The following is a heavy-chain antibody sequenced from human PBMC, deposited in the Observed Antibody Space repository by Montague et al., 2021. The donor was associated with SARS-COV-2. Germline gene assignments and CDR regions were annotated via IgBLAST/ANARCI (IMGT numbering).Heavy chain of an antibody. CDR1: GFSLSTSGMC. V-gene: IGHV2-70*01. CDR2: IDWDDDK. J-gene: IGHJ6*02. Sequence: PALVKPTQTLTLTCTFSGFSLSTSGMCVSWIRQPPGKALEWLALIDWDDDKYYSTSLKTRLTISKDTSKNQVVLTMTNMDPVDTATYYCARIRYDILTGYYYGTDVWGQGTTVTVSS. CDR3: ARIRYDILTGYYYGTDV. D-gene: IGHD3-9*01.